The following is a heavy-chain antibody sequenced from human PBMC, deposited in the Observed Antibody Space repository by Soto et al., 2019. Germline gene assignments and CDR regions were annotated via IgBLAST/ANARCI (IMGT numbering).Heavy chain of an antibody. CDR3: SRQGYYDNSGYSDY. V-gene: IGHV3-73*02. Sequence: EVQLVESGGGLVQPGGSLKLSCAASGFTFSGSALHWVRQASGKGLEWVGRIRIKANSYATAYAESVKGRFTISRDDSKNTAYLQMNSLKTEDTAVYYCSRQGYYDNSGYSDYWGQGTLVTVSP. D-gene: IGHD3-22*01. CDR1: GFTFSGSA. J-gene: IGHJ4*02. CDR2: IRIKANSYAT.